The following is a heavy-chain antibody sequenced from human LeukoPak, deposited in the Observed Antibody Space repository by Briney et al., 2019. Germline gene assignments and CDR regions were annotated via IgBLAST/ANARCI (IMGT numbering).Heavy chain of an antibody. CDR1: GGSFSGYY. CDR3: ARAQYYFDY. D-gene: IGHD5-24*01. J-gene: IGHJ4*02. Sequence: PSETLSLTCAVYGGSFSGYYWSWIRQPPGKGLEWIGEINHSGSTNYNPSLKSRATISVDTSKNQFSLKLSSVTAADTAVYYCARAQYYFDYWGQGTLVTVSS. V-gene: IGHV4-34*01. CDR2: INHSGST.